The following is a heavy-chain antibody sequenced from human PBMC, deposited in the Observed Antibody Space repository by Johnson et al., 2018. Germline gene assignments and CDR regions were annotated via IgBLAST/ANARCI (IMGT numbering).Heavy chain of an antibody. D-gene: IGHD2-15*01. CDR2: IYHNDNA. J-gene: IGHJ6*02. CDR3: ARIPLHCSGNSCYSPYYCYNGLDV. Sequence: QVQLQESGPGLVKXSETXSLXCTVSGGSTSGSYWSWIRQSPGKGLEWIGYIYHNDNADYNPSLNSPVIISIDPSKSQTSLRLTPVTAADTAPYYCARIPLHCSGNSCYSPYYCYNGLDVWGQGTTVTVSS. V-gene: IGHV4-59*01. CDR1: GGSTSGSY.